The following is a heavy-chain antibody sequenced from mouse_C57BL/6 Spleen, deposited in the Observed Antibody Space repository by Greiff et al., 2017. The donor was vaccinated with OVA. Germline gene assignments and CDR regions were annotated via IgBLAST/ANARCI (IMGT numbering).Heavy chain of an antibody. V-gene: IGHV1-64*01. D-gene: IGHD1-1*01. Sequence: QVQLQQPGAELVKPGASVKLSCKASGYTFTSYWMHWVKQRPGQGLEWIGMIYPNSGSTNYNEKFKSKATLTVDKSSSTAYMQLSSLTSEDSAVYYCARGVATGAMDYWGQGTSVTVSS. CDR3: ARGVATGAMDY. CDR1: GYTFTSYW. J-gene: IGHJ4*01. CDR2: IYPNSGST.